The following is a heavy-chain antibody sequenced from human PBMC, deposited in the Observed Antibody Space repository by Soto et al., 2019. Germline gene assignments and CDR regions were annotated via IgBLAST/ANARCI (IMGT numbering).Heavy chain of an antibody. J-gene: IGHJ4*02. Sequence: QVQIVQSGAEVKKPGASVKLSCKGSGYTFINYAVHWLRQAPGQRLEWMGWIEAANGDRRYSRYFQGRFTLDQDTPASTAYMELTRLRSEATAVYYCARTLSGTFVLDYWGLGTLVTVSS. CDR1: GYTFINYA. V-gene: IGHV1-3*01. CDR2: IEAANGDR. D-gene: IGHD6-6*01. CDR3: ARTLSGTFVLDY.